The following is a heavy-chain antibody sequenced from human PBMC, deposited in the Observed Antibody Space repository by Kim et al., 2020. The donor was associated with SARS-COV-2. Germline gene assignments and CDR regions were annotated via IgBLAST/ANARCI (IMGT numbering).Heavy chain of an antibody. J-gene: IGHJ2*01. CDR3: ARGRSRSGWYRHWYFDL. V-gene: IGHV4-34*01. D-gene: IGHD6-19*01. Sequence: KGRVTLSVDTSKNQFSLKLSAVTAADTAVYYCARGRSRSGWYRHWYFDLWGRGTLVTVSS.